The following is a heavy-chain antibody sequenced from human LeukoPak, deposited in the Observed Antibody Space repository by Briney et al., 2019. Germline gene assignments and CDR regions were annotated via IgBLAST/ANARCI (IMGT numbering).Heavy chain of an antibody. D-gene: IGHD4-11*01. V-gene: IGHV3-30*19. CDR1: TFTFSSYG. J-gene: IGHJ4*02. Sequence: PGGSLRLSCAASTFTFSSYGMQWVRQAPGKGLEWVAVISYDGSNKYYADSVKGRFTISRDNSKNTLYLQMNSLRAEDTAVYYCARDSAGQQYYFDYWGQGTLVTVSS. CDR2: ISYDGSNK. CDR3: ARDSAGQQYYFDY.